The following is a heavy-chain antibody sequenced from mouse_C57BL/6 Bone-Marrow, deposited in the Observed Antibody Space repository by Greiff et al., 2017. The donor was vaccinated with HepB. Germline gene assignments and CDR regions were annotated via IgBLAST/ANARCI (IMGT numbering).Heavy chain of an antibody. V-gene: IGHV1-19*01. J-gene: IGHJ3*01. CDR1: GYTFTDYY. Sequence: DVQLQESGPVLVKPGASVKMSCKASGYTFTDYYMNWVKQSHGKSLEWIGVINPYNGGTSYNQKFKGKATLTVDKSSSTAYMELNSLTSEDSAVYYCATRGLAWFAYWGQGTLVTVSA. CDR2: INPYNGGT. D-gene: IGHD3-3*01. CDR3: ATRGLAWFAY.